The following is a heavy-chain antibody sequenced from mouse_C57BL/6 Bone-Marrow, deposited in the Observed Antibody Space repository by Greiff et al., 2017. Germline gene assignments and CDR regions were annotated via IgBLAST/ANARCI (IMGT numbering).Heavy chain of an antibody. D-gene: IGHD1-1*01. J-gene: IGHJ2*01. CDR3: ASDYYGSRIDY. Sequence: QVQLQPPGAELVKPGASVKLSCKASGYTFTSYWMHWVKQRPGQGLEWIGMIHPNSGSTNYNEKFKSKATLTVDKSSSTAYMQLSSLTSEDSAVYYCASDYYGSRIDYWGQGTTLTVSS. CDR2: IHPNSGST. V-gene: IGHV1-64*01. CDR1: GYTFTSYW.